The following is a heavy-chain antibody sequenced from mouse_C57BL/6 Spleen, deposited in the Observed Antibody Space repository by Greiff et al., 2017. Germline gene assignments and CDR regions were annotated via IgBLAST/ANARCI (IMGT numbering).Heavy chain of an antibody. V-gene: IGHV14-4*01. J-gene: IGHJ3*01. D-gene: IGHD3-1*01. CDR1: GFNIKDDY. CDR3: TTGLLAY. CDR2: IFPVSGDT. Sequence: VQLKQSGAELVRPGASVKLSCKASGFNIKDDYMHWVKQRPEQGLEWIGWIFPVSGDTEYDSKFQGKATITADTSSNTAYLHLSSLTSEDTAVYYCTTGLLAYWGQGTLVTVSA.